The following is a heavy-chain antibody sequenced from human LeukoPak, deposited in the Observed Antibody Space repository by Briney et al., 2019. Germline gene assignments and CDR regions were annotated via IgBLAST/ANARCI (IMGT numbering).Heavy chain of an antibody. Sequence: SETLSLTCTVSGGSISSYYWSWIRQPPGKGLEWIGYIYYSGSTNYNPSLKSRVTISIDTSKDQFSLKLSSVTAADTAVYYCAKSSGSYYNVDFDYWGQGTLVTVSS. D-gene: IGHD3-10*01. CDR3: AKSSGSYYNVDFDY. V-gene: IGHV4-59*01. CDR2: IYYSGST. J-gene: IGHJ4*02. CDR1: GGSISSYY.